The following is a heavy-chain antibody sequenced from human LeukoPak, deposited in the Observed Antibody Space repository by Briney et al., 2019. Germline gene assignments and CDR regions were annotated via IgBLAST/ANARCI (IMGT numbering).Heavy chain of an antibody. CDR3: ARDAHCFLDV. D-gene: IGHD2/OR15-2a*01. CDR2: ISYDGNKT. CDR1: GFSFSTYG. J-gene: IGHJ6*03. V-gene: IGHV3-30*03. Sequence: GGSLRLSSAASGFSFSTYGMHWVRQAPGKGLEWVALISYDGNKTYYTESVNGRFTISRDSAKNILHLLMDSRRAEDTATYYCARDAHCFLDVWGRGNTVTVSS.